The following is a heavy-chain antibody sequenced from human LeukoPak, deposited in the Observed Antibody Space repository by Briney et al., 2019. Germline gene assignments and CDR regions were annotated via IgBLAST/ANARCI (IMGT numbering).Heavy chain of an antibody. V-gene: IGHV3-23*01. CDR2: ISGGGGTR. CDR1: EFTFSSSV. CDR3: AKGGLSDRRFEY. J-gene: IGHJ4*02. Sequence: HTGGSLRLSCAASEFTFSSSVMSWVRQAPGKGLEWVSVISGGGGTRYYADSVKGRFTISRDTSKNTLYLQMNSLRADDTAIYYCAKGGLSDRRFEYWGQGTLVTVSS. D-gene: IGHD3-16*02.